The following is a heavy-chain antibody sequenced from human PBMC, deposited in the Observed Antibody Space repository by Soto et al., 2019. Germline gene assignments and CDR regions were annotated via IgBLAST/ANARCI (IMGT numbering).Heavy chain of an antibody. Sequence: QLQLQESGSGLVKPSQTLSLTCAVSGGSISSGGYSWSWIRQPPGKGLEWIGYIYHSGSTYYNPSLKCRVTISVDRSKNQFSLKLRSVTAADTAVYYCAGDRPGGYCGMDVWGQGTTVTVSS. V-gene: IGHV4-30-2*01. CDR3: AGDRPGGYCGMDV. D-gene: IGHD2-15*01. CDR2: IYHSGST. J-gene: IGHJ6*02. CDR1: GGSISSGGYS.